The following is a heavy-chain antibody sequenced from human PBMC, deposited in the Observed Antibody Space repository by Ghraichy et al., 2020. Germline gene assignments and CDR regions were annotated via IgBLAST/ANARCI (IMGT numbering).Heavy chain of an antibody. J-gene: IGHJ2*01. V-gene: IGHV3-23*01. CDR1: GFTFSSYA. CDR2: ISGSGGST. CDR3: AKTPIAAAGTDWYFDL. Sequence: LSLTCAASGFTFSSYAMSWVRQAPGKGLEWVSAISGSGGSTYYADSVKGRFTISRDNSKNTLYLQMNSLRAEDTAVYYCAKTPIAAAGTDWYFDLWGRGTLVTVSS. D-gene: IGHD6-13*01.